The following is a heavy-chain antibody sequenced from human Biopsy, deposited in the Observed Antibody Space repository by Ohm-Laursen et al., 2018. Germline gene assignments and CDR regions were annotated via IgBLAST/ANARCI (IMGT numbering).Heavy chain of an antibody. J-gene: IGHJ6*02. CDR3: ARATNSTGWPYYYFYGMDV. CDR2: IYYSGSN. Sequence: SDTLSLTCTVSGGSISSYYWNWIRQPPGKGLEWIGYIYYSGSNNYNPSLKSRVTISVDTSKNQFSLRLNSVTAADTGVYYCARATNSTGWPYYYFYGMDVWGQGTTVTVSS. D-gene: IGHD2/OR15-2a*01. V-gene: IGHV4-59*07. CDR1: GGSISSYY.